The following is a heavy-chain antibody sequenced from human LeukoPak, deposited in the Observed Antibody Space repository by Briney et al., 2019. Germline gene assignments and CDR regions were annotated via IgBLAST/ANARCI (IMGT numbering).Heavy chain of an antibody. J-gene: IGHJ6*02. CDR1: CSFFTIYL. V-gene: IGHV5-51*01. CDR3: ARRASYCHGMDV. Sequence: GAALQISSQAACSFFTIYLIAWGRPMARKGGEWMGISYPGDSDTRYSPSFQGQVTISAHNSISTAYLQLSSLKASDTAIYYCARRASYCHGMDVWGQGTTVTVSS. D-gene: IGHD3-16*01. CDR2: SYPGDSDT.